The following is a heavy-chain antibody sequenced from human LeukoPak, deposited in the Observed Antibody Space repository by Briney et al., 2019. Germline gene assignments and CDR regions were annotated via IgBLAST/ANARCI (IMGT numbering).Heavy chain of an antibody. CDR1: GFTLSTNA. J-gene: IGHJ4*02. D-gene: IGHD6-13*01. V-gene: IGHV3-23*01. Sequence: PGGSLRLSCLTSGFTLSTNAMSWVRQAPGKGLEWTSGISGSGASTYYADSVKGRFTISRDDSRNTLYLQMNSLRGDDTAVYYCAKAIAATGRWWIFDYWGQGTLVTVSS. CDR2: ISGSGAST. CDR3: AKAIAATGRWWIFDY.